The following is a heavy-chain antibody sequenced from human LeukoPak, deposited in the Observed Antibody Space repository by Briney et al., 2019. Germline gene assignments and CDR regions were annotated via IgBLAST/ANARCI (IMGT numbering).Heavy chain of an antibody. J-gene: IGHJ4*02. V-gene: IGHV1-18*04. CDR1: GYTFTSYG. D-gene: IGHD3-10*01. CDR2: ISAYNGNT. Sequence: GASVKVSCKASGYTFTSYGISWVRQAPGQGLEWMGWISAYNGNTNYAQKLQGRATMTTDTSTSTAYMELRSLRSDDTAVYYCARAPLLWFGELLSVGTHGDYWGQGTLVTVSS. CDR3: ARAPLLWFGELLSVGTHGDY.